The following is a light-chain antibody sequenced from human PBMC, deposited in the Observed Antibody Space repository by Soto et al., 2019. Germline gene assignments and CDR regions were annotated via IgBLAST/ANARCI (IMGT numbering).Light chain of an antibody. CDR1: QGISSY. J-gene: IGKJ2*01. CDR2: AAS. CDR3: QQYYSYPYT. Sequence: AIRMTQSPSSLSASTGDRVTITCRASQGISSYLAWYQQKPGKAPKLLIYAASTLQSGVPSRFSGSGSGTDFTLTISSLQSEDFATYYCQQYYSYPYTFGGGTKLEIK. V-gene: IGKV1-8*01.